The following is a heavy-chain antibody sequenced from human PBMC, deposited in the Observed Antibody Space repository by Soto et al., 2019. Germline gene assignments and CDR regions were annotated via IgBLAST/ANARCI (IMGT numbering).Heavy chain of an antibody. CDR3: AEGAELDA. V-gene: IGHV3-23*01. Sequence: EVLLLESGGGLVQPGGSLRLSCEASGFSFSSFAMNWVRQAPGKGLEWVSAIGDSGASTYYADSVKGRFTISRHNSRNTLYLPLNSLRAEDTAVYYCAEGAELDAWGNGTTVSVSP. CDR2: IGDSGAST. J-gene: IGHJ6*04. CDR1: GFSFSSFA. D-gene: IGHD1-26*01.